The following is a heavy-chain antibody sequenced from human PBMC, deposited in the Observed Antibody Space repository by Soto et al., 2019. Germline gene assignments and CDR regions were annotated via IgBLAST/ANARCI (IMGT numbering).Heavy chain of an antibody. J-gene: IGHJ3*01. CDR2: ISHDGNSH. V-gene: IGHV3-30*18. D-gene: IGHD3-22*01. CDR3: VKAQERSAQYFAVVITAFDF. Sequence: PGESLKISCEGSGFSFSNYGIHWVRQAPGKGLEWVAVISHDGNSHHLADSVRGRLTISRDNSKNTVFLHMTSLRREDSAVYHCVKAQERSAQYFAVVITAFDFWGQGTMVTVSS. CDR1: GFSFSNYG.